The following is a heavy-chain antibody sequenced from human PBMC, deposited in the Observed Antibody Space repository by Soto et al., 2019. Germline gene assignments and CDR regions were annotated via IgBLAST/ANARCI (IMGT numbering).Heavy chain of an antibody. V-gene: IGHV1-69*06. CDR3: ALVSYCLGDP. CDR1: VGNFSTYA. J-gene: IGHJ5*02. D-gene: IGHD6-13*01. Sequence: QLVQSGAAVKKPGASVKVSCWASVGNFSTYAISWGRQAPGQGREWMGGISPMSGRTTYTQKFKDRVTITADKSTTTAYMEHSSLRSEDTVVYYCALVSYCLGDPGGLGTLVPVSS. CDR2: ISPMSGRT.